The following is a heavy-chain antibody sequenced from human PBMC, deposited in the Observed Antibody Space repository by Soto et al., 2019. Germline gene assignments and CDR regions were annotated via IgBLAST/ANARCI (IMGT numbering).Heavy chain of an antibody. Sequence: QVQLQESGPGLVKPSQTLALTCTVSGGSISSGGYYWSWLRQHPVKGLEWIGYIYYSASTYYNQYLTSRVTLSVDTSKNQVSLKLSSVTAAATAVYYCARGGYHYYYGMDVWGQGTTVTVSS. CDR1: GGSISSGGYY. D-gene: IGHD3-16*02. CDR2: IYYSAST. J-gene: IGHJ6*02. CDR3: ARGGYHYYYGMDV. V-gene: IGHV4-31*03.